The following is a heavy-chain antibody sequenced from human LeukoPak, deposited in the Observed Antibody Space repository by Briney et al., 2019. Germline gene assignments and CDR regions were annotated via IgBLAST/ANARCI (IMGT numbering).Heavy chain of an antibody. D-gene: IGHD3-22*01. Sequence: GGSLSLSCAASGFTFRTYAMHWVRQAPGKGLEWVAVISYDGNNKEYADSVKGQFTISRDNSKNTLYLQMNSLRAEDTAVYYCARSQGYSGAFDIWGQGTMVTVSS. CDR2: ISYDGNNK. V-gene: IGHV3-30*14. CDR3: ARSQGYSGAFDI. CDR1: GFTFRTYA. J-gene: IGHJ3*02.